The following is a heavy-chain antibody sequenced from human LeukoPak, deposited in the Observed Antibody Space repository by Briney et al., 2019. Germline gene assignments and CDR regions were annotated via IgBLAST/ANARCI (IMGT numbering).Heavy chain of an antibody. CDR2: INHSGST. V-gene: IGHV4-34*01. CDR1: GGSFSGYY. CDR3: ARGRPWINPLGMDV. J-gene: IGHJ6*02. D-gene: IGHD2-2*03. Sequence: SQTLSLTCAVYGGSFSGYYWSWIRQPPGKGLEWIGEINHSGSTNYNPSLKSRVTISVDTSKNQFSLKLSSVTAADTAVYYCARGRPWINPLGMDVWGQGTTVTVSS.